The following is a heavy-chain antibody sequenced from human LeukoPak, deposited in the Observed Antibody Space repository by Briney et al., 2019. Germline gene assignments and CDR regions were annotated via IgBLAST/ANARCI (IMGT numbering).Heavy chain of an antibody. V-gene: IGHV3-9*01. Sequence: GRSLRLSCAASGFTFDDYAMHWVRQAPGKGLEWVSGISWNSGSIGYADSVKGRFTISRDNAKNSLYLQMNSLRAEDTASYYSSSIQNPYCSSTSCYWDYYYYYMDVWGKGTTVTVSS. CDR2: ISWNSGSI. J-gene: IGHJ6*03. CDR3: SSIQNPYCSSTSCYWDYYYYYMDV. CDR1: GFTFDDYA. D-gene: IGHD2-2*01.